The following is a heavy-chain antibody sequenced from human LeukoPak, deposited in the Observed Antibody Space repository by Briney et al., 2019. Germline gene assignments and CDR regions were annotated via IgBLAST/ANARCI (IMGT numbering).Heavy chain of an antibody. J-gene: IGHJ5*02. V-gene: IGHV1-18*01. Sequence: ASVKVSCKGSGYTFISYGISWVRQAPGQGLEWMGRINPYSADTNYAQKVQDRVTMTADTSTSTAYLELRSVRYDDTAVYYCARGRGPGSMVRGVIPRFDPWGQGTLVTVSS. CDR2: INPYSADT. D-gene: IGHD3-10*01. CDR3: ARGRGPGSMVRGVIPRFDP. CDR1: GYTFISYG.